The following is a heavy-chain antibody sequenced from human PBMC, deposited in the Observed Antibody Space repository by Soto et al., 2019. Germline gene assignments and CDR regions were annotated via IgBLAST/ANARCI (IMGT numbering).Heavy chain of an antibody. Sequence: QVQLVQSGAEVKKPGSSVTVSCKASGGTFSSYTISWVRQAPGQGLEWMGGIIPIFGTANYAQKVQGRVTITADESTRTAYMELSSLRSEYTAVYYCARGNQRWLQLWYFDLWGRGTLVTVSS. V-gene: IGHV1-69*12. J-gene: IGHJ2*01. CDR3: ARGNQRWLQLWYFDL. D-gene: IGHD5-12*01. CDR1: GGTFSSYT. CDR2: IIPIFGTA.